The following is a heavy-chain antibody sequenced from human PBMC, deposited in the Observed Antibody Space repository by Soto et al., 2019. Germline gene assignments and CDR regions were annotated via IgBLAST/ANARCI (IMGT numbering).Heavy chain of an antibody. CDR3: ARDKGNYYDSSGYYYRNYYYGMDV. CDR1: GFTFSSYG. D-gene: IGHD3-22*01. CDR2: IWYDGSNK. J-gene: IGHJ6*02. Sequence: LRLSCAASGFTFSSYGMHWVRQAPGKGLEWVAVIWYDGSNKYYADSVKGRFTISRDNSKNTLYLQMNSLRAEDTAVYYCARDKGNYYDSSGYYYRNYYYGMDVWGQGTTVTVSS. V-gene: IGHV3-33*01.